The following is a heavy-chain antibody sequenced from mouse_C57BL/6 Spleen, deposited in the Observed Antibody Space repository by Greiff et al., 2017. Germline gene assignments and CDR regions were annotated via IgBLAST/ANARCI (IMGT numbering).Heavy chain of an antibody. CDR2: IHPNSGST. V-gene: IGHV1-64*01. Sequence: QVQLQQPGAELVKPGASVKLSCKASGYTFTSYWMHWVKQRPGQGLEWIGMIHPNSGSTNYNEKFKSKATLTVDKSSSTAYMQLSSLTSEDSAVHFSAREARYGIPCAYSGPETLVTVSA. CDR3: AREARYGIPCAY. J-gene: IGHJ3*01. CDR1: GYTFTSYW. D-gene: IGHD2-1*01.